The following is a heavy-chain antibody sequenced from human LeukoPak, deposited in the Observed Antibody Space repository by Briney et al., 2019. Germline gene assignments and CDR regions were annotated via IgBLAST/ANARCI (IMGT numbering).Heavy chain of an antibody. Sequence: PGGSLRLSCAASGFTFSNYGMHWVRKAPGKGLEWVSVISFDGSAKYYADSVKGRFTISRDNSKNTLYLQMTSLRAEDTAVYYCAKDRVTAAGYYFDYWGQGTLVTVSS. CDR1: GFTFSNYG. J-gene: IGHJ4*02. CDR3: AKDRVTAAGYYFDY. CDR2: ISFDGSAK. D-gene: IGHD6-13*01. V-gene: IGHV3-30*18.